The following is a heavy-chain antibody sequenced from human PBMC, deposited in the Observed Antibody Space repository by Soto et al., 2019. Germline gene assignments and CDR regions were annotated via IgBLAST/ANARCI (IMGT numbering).Heavy chain of an antibody. CDR2: IIPILGIA. D-gene: IGHD5-12*01. V-gene: IGHV1-69*02. CDR1: GGTFSSYT. J-gene: IGHJ6*03. Sequence: QVQLVQSGAEVKKPGSSVKVSCKASGGTFSSYTISWVRQAPGQGLEWMGRIIPILGIANYAQKFQGRVTITADKSTSTDFMELSSLRSEDTAVYYCARGSIVATIISLPYYMDDWGKGTTVTVSS. CDR3: ARGSIVATIISLPYYMDD.